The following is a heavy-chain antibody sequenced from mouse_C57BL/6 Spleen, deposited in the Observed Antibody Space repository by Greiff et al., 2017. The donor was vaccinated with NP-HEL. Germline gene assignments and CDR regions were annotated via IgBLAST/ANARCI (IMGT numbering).Heavy chain of an antibody. CDR3: ARERSTMFTTGFAY. D-gene: IGHD2-2*01. V-gene: IGHV3-6*01. CDR2: ISYDGSN. Sequence: EVQLQESGPGLVKPSQSLSLTCSVTGYSITSGYYSNWLRQFPGNKLEWMASISYDGSNNYNPSLKNRISITRDTSKNQFFLKLNSVTTEDTATYYCARERSTMFTTGFAYWGQGTLVTVSA. CDR1: GYSITSGYY. J-gene: IGHJ3*01.